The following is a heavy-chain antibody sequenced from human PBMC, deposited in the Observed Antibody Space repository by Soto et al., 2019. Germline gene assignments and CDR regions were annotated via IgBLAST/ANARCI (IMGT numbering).Heavy chain of an antibody. D-gene: IGHD5-18*01. Sequence: GGSLRLSCAASGFTFTSYCMSWVRQAPWKGLEWVSGISGSGGSTYYADSVKGRFTISRDNSKKTLYLQMNSLRAEDTAVYYCAKEVYGYSYVDYWGQGTLVTFSS. CDR1: GFTFTSYC. J-gene: IGHJ4*02. CDR2: ISGSGGST. CDR3: AKEVYGYSYVDY. V-gene: IGHV3-23*01.